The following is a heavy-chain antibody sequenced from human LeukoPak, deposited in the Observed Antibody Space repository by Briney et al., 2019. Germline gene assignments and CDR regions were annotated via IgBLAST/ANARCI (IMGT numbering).Heavy chain of an antibody. CDR3: ARGPTADGTGTTSSPDY. J-gene: IGHJ4*02. V-gene: IGHV1-2*02. CDR2: INPNSGGT. Sequence: ASVKDSCKASGYTFTGYYMHWVRQAPGQGLEWMGWINPNSGGTNYAQKFQGRVTMTRDTSISTAYMELSRLRSDDTAVYYCARGPTADGTGTTSSPDYWGQGTLVTVSS. D-gene: IGHD1-7*01. CDR1: GYTFTGYY.